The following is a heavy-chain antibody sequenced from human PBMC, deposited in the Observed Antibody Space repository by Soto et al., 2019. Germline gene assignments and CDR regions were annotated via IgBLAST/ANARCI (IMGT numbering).Heavy chain of an antibody. CDR3: ARTLAARQAWGSGHNWFDP. Sequence: QVQLVQSGAEVKKPGSSVKVSFKASGGTFSIYAISWVRQAPGQGLEWMGGIIHIFGTANYAQKFQGRVTITADESTSKAYMELSSLRSEDTAVYYCARTLAARQAWGSGHNWFDPWGQGNLVTVSS. J-gene: IGHJ5*02. V-gene: IGHV1-69*01. CDR1: GGTFSIYA. D-gene: IGHD6-6*01. CDR2: IIHIFGTA.